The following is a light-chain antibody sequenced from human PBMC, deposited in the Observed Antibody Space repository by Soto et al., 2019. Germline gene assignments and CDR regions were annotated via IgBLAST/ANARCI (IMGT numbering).Light chain of an antibody. V-gene: IGKV3-20*01. CDR2: GAS. Sequence: EIVLTQSPGTLSLSPGESATLSCRASQSVRNTYLAWYQQTPGQAPRLLIHGASSRATGIPDRFSGSGSGTDFTLTISRLEPEDFAVYYCQQYGSSPLTFGGGTKVEIK. J-gene: IGKJ4*01. CDR1: QSVRNTY. CDR3: QQYGSSPLT.